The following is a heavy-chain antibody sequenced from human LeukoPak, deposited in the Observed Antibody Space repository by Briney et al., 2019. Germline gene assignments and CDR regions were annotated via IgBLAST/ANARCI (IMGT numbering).Heavy chain of an antibody. V-gene: IGHV3-23*01. J-gene: IGHJ4*02. CDR1: GFTFSDYA. Sequence: GGSLRLSCAASGFTFSDYAMSWVRQAPGKGLEWVSAIDNSGGRTFYADSVRGRFTFSRDNSRSTLYLQLNSLRAEDTAVYYCAKDLQRMSESGVHFSPFDYWGQGTLVSVSS. CDR2: IDNSGGRT. D-gene: IGHD2-15*01. CDR3: AKDLQRMSESGVHFSPFDY.